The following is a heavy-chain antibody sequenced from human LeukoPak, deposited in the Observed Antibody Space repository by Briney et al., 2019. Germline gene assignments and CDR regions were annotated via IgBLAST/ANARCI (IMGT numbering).Heavy chain of an antibody. Sequence: GGSLRLSCAASTFSISIYSMNWVRQAPGKGLEWVSSISGSSRSIYYADSMKGRFTISRDNAKNSLYLQMSSLRAEDTAVYYCARGSAMIVVVTPFDYWGQGTLVTVSS. D-gene: IGHD3-22*01. CDR2: ISGSSRSI. CDR3: ARGSAMIVVVTPFDY. V-gene: IGHV3-21*01. J-gene: IGHJ4*02. CDR1: TFSISIYS.